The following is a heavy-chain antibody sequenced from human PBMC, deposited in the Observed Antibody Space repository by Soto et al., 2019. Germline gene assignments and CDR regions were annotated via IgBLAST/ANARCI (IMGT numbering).Heavy chain of an antibody. CDR2: INPASGAA. Sequence: QLHLVQSGAVVKKPGASVTVSCSASGYPVTAYYMHWVRQAPGRGLAWMGGINPASGAAKYTQTCQGSVTMNRDTSTSTVFMELSGLPSEDTAVFYRARGGGVGVAGSAAFDMWGQGTLVTVSS. J-gene: IGHJ3*02. CDR1: GYPVTAYY. CDR3: ARGGGVGVAGSAAFDM. D-gene: IGHD3-3*01. V-gene: IGHV1-46*01.